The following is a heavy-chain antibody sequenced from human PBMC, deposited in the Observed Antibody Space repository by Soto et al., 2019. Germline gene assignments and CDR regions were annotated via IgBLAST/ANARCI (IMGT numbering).Heavy chain of an antibody. CDR2: INSDGSST. V-gene: IGHV3-74*01. J-gene: IGHJ3*02. Sequence: GGSLRLSCAASGFTFSSYWMHWVRQAPGKGLVWVSRINSDGSSTSYADSVKGRFTISRDNAKNTLYLQMNSLRAEDTAVYYCARSGSVLSIWGSYQLDAFDIWGQGTMVTVSS. D-gene: IGHD3-16*02. CDR1: GFTFSSYW. CDR3: ARSGSVLSIWGSYQLDAFDI.